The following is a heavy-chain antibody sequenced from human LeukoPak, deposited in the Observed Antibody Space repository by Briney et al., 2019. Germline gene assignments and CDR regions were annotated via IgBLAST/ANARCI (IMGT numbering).Heavy chain of an antibody. V-gene: IGHV3-21*01. D-gene: IGHD3-22*01. Sequence: GGSLRLSCAASGFTFSSYSMNWVRQAPGKGLEWVSSISSSSSYIYYADSVKGRFTISRDNAKNSLYLQMNSLRAEDTAVYYCARDRARSYYYDSSGCYSPFDYWGQGTLVTVSS. J-gene: IGHJ4*02. CDR1: GFTFSSYS. CDR2: ISSSSSYI. CDR3: ARDRARSYYYDSSGCYSPFDY.